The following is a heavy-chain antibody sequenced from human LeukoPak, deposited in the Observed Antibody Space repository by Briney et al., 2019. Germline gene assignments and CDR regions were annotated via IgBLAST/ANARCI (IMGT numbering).Heavy chain of an antibody. Sequence: GGSLRLSCAASGFTFSSYSMNWVRQAPGKGLEWVSSINSGSNYINYADSVKGRFTISRDNAKNSLYLQMDSLRAEDTAVYYCARDRDYGSGIFDYWGQGTLVTVSS. CDR1: GFTFSSYS. CDR3: ARDRDYGSGIFDY. D-gene: IGHD3-10*01. V-gene: IGHV3-21*01. J-gene: IGHJ4*02. CDR2: INSGSNYI.